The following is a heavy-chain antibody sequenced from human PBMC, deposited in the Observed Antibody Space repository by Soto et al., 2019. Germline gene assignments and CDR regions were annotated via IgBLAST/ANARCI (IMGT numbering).Heavy chain of an antibody. CDR3: ARLTFRRNWFDP. CDR2: IIPIFGTA. V-gene: IGHV1-69*13. Sequence: SVNVSCKASGGTFSSYAISWVRQAPGQGLEWMGGIIPIFGTANYAQKFQGRVTITADESTSTAYMELSSLRSEDTAVYYCARLTFRRNWFDPWGQGTLVTVSS. CDR1: GGTFSSYA. D-gene: IGHD3-3*02. J-gene: IGHJ5*02.